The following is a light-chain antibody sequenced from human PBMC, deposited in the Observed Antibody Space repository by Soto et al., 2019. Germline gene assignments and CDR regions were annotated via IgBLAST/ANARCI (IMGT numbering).Light chain of an antibody. J-gene: IGKJ1*01. V-gene: IGKV3-20*01. CDR2: ATS. Sequence: EVVLTQSPDTLSLSPGDRATLSCRAGQSVSGGSLAWYQQRPGQAPRLLIYATSTRATGIPDRFSGRGSGTDFSLTISRLEPKDFAVYYCQQYDSSPRTFGQGTKLEIK. CDR1: QSVSGGS. CDR3: QQYDSSPRT.